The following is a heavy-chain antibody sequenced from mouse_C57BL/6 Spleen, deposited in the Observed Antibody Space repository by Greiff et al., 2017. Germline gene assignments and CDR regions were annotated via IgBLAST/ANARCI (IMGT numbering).Heavy chain of an antibody. CDR2: IYPGDGDT. D-gene: IGHD2-4*01. J-gene: IGHJ2*01. Sequence: VQRVESGPELVKPGASVKISCKASGYAFSSSWMNWVKQRPGKGLEWIGRIYPGDGDTNYNGKFKGKATLTADKSSSTAYMQLSSLTSEDSAVYFCGRGGDYDAVDYWGQGTTLTVSS. V-gene: IGHV1-82*01. CDR3: GRGGDYDAVDY. CDR1: GYAFSSSW.